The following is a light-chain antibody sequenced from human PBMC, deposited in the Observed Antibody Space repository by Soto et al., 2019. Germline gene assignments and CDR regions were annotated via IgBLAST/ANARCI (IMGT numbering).Light chain of an antibody. Sequence: DIVMTPSPATLSVSPGERATLSCRASQTFASNLAWYQQKPGQAPRLLIHGASTRATGVPARFSGSGSGTEFTLTISSLQSEDFAVYYCQQYHNWPPQYTFGQGTKLRIK. J-gene: IGKJ2*01. CDR3: QQYHNWPPQYT. CDR1: QTFASN. V-gene: IGKV3-15*01. CDR2: GAS.